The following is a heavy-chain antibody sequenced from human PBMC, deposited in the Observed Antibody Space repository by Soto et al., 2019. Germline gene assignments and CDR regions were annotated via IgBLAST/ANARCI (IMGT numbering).Heavy chain of an antibody. V-gene: IGHV4-4*02. CDR3: ASRGRPAANYYYYYGMDV. CDR1: GGSISSSNW. D-gene: IGHD2-2*01. Sequence: SETLSLTCAVSGGSISSSNWWSWVRQPPGKGLEWIGEIYHSGSTNYNPSLKSRVTISVDKSKNQFSLKLSSVTAADTAVYYCASRGRPAANYYYYYGMDVWGQGTTVTVSS. CDR2: IYHSGST. J-gene: IGHJ6*02.